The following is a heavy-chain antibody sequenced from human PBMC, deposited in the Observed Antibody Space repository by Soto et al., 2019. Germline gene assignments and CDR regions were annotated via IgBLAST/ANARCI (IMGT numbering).Heavy chain of an antibody. CDR1: GFTFSSYA. D-gene: IGHD5-18*01. Sequence: GGSLRLSCAASGFTFSSYAMSWVRQAPGKGLEWVSGISGSGDSTYYADSVKGRFTISRDNSKNRLYLQMNSLRAEDTAVYYCAMGYNYAPFDPWGQGTLVTVSS. V-gene: IGHV3-23*01. CDR3: AMGYNYAPFDP. J-gene: IGHJ5*02. CDR2: ISGSGDST.